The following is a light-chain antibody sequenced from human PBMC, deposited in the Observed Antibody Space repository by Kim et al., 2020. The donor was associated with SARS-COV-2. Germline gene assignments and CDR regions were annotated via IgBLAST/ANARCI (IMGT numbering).Light chain of an antibody. CDR1: QNLLQSNGRTY. CDR3: MQNMELPT. J-gene: IGKJ5*01. V-gene: IGKV2D-29*02. Sequence: QRASISCKSSQNLLQSNGRTYVFWYVQKSGQSPQLLVYEVSNRFSGVPDRVSGSGSGTEFTLKMSRVEPEDAGVYYCMQNMELPTFGQGTRLEIK. CDR2: EVS.